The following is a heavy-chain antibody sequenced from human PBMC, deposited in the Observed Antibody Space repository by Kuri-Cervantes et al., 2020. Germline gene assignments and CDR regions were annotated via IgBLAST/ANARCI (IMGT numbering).Heavy chain of an antibody. D-gene: IGHD5-24*01. J-gene: IGHJ6*02. V-gene: IGHV3-15*01. CDR2: IKSKTDGGTT. CDR1: GFTFSDYY. CDR3: TTDQGDGCNYFYYYYGMDV. Sequence: GESLKISCAASGFTFSDYYMSWIRQAPGKGLEWVGRIKSKTDGGTTDYAAHVKGRFTISRDDSKNTLYLQMNSLKTEDTAVYYCTTDQGDGCNYFYYYYGMDVWGQGTTVTVSS.